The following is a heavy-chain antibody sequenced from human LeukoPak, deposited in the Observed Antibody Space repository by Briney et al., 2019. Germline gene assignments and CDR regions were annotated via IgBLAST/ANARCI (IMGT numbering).Heavy chain of an antibody. V-gene: IGHV3-30-3*01. CDR1: GFTFSSYA. CDR3: GDLDY. J-gene: IGHJ4*02. Sequence: GGSLRLSCAASGFTFSSYAMHWVRQAPGEGLEWVAVISYDGSNKYYADSVKGRFTISRDNSKNTLYVQINSLRAEDTAVYYCGDLDYRGQGTLVTVSS. CDR2: ISYDGSNK.